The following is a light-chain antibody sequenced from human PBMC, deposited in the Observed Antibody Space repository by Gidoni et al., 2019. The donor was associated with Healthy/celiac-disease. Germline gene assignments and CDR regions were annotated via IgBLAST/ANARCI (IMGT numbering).Light chain of an antibody. CDR2: GAS. V-gene: IGKV3-15*01. CDR1: QSVNSN. J-gene: IGKJ1*01. CDR3: QQYNNWLWT. Sequence: DIVMTQSPATLSVSPGERATLSCRASQSVNSNLVWYQQKPGQAPRLLIYGASTRATGIPARFSGSGSGTEFTLTISSLQSEDFAVYYCQQYNNWLWTFTQGTKVEIK.